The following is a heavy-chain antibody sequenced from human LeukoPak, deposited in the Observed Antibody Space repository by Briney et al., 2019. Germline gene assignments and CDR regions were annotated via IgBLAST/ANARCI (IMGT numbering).Heavy chain of an antibody. CDR3: AKKAPVAGPFDY. V-gene: IGHV3-11*03. Sequence: GGSLRLSCAASGFTFSDYYMSWIRQAPGKGLEWVSYISSSSSYTNYADSVKGRFIVSRDNSKNTLYLQMNSLRAEDTAVYYCAKKAPVAGPFDYWGQGTLVTVSS. CDR1: GFTFSDYY. CDR2: ISSSSSYT. J-gene: IGHJ4*02. D-gene: IGHD6-19*01.